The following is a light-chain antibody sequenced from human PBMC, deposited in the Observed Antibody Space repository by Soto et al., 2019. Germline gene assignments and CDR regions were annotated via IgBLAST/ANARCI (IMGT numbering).Light chain of an antibody. CDR3: EKYNSAPFT. CDR2: AAS. Sequence: DIQMTQSPSSLSASVGDRVTSTCRASQGISNYLAWYQQKPGKVPKLMIYAASTLQSGAPSQFSGTGSVTEFTLTISSMQPEDVATYYCEKYNSAPFTFGPGTKVDIK. V-gene: IGKV1-27*01. J-gene: IGKJ3*01. CDR1: QGISNY.